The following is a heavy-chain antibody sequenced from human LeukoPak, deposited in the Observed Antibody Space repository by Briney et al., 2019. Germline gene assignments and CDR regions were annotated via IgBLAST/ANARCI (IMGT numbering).Heavy chain of an antibody. J-gene: IGHJ4*02. V-gene: IGHV1-8*01. CDR1: GYTFTSYD. D-gene: IGHD6-19*01. CDR2: MNPNSGNT. Sequence: ASVKVSCKASGYTFTSYDINWVRQATGQGLEWMGWMNPNSGNTGYAQKFQGRVTMTRNTSISTAYMELSSLRSEDTAVYYCARGSIAVAGTDYRGQGTLVTVSS. CDR3: ARGSIAVAGTDY.